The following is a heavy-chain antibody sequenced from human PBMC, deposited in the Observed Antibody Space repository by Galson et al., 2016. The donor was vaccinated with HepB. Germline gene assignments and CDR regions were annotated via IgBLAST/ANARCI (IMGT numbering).Heavy chain of an antibody. V-gene: IGHV3-23*01. J-gene: IGHJ5*02. CDR1: GFTFSSYG. D-gene: IGHD4/OR15-4a*01. Sequence: SLRLSCAVSGFTFSSYGMSWVRQAPGKGPEWVSAVNSGGRMFYADSVTGRFTISRDTSKNTLYLQMHSLRAEDTAVYYCAKEVPHAFDPWGQGTLVTVSS. CDR3: AKEVPHAFDP. CDR2: VNSGGRM.